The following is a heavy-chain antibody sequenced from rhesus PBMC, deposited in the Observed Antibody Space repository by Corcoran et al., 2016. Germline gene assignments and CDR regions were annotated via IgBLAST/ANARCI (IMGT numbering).Heavy chain of an antibody. CDR2: SNPSNGNT. J-gene: IGHJ4*01. Sequence: QVQLVQSGAEVKKPGASVKLSCKDSGYTFTRYSLNWVRRAPGQVIEWMGWSNPSNGNTGYAQKFQGRVTMTRDTSTSTAYMELSSLRSEDTAVYYCTRWWGAGDYWGQGVLVTVSS. CDR1: GYTFTRYS. CDR3: TRWWGAGDY. D-gene: IGHD2-39*02. V-gene: IGHV1S9*01.